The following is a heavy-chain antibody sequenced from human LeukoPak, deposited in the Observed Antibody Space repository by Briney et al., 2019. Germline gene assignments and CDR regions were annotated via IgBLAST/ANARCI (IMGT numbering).Heavy chain of an antibody. D-gene: IGHD3-3*01. CDR3: AREVFGEVTPGHYYYMDV. J-gene: IGHJ6*03. CDR1: GGSFSGYY. V-gene: IGHV4-34*01. CDR2: INHSGST. Sequence: SETLSLTCAVYGGSFSGYYWSWIRQPPGKGLEWIGEINHSGSTNYNPSLKSRVTISVDTSKNQFSLKLSSVAAADTAVYYCAREVFGEVTPGHYYYMDVWGKGTTVTVSS.